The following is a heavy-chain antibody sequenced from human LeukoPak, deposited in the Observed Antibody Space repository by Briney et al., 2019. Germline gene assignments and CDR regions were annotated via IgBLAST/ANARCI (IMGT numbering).Heavy chain of an antibody. CDR2: ISVNGRDK. V-gene: IGHV3-30*01. D-gene: IGHD2-21*01. CDR1: GFDFNSYA. CDR3: ATLDWCHKYLVACGSSEY. Sequence: GGSLRLSCAASGFDFNSYALRWVRQAPGKGLESVAVISVNGRDKYYANSVKGRFSISRDNSKNTFSLQMNSLRVEDSASYYCATLDWCHKYLVACGSSEYWGQGTLVTVSS. J-gene: IGHJ4*02.